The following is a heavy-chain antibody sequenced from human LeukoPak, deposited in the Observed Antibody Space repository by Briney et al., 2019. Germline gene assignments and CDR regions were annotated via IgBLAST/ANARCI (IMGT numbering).Heavy chain of an antibody. D-gene: IGHD6-19*01. V-gene: IGHV4-61*02. CDR3: ARLEQWLVHAFDI. Sequence: PSQTLSLTCTVSGGSISSGIYYWSWIRQPAGKGLEWIGRIYTSGSTNYNPSLKSRVTISVDTSKNQFSLKLSSVTAADTAVYYCARLEQWLVHAFDIWGQGTMVTVSS. CDR1: GGSISSGIYY. CDR2: IYTSGST. J-gene: IGHJ3*02.